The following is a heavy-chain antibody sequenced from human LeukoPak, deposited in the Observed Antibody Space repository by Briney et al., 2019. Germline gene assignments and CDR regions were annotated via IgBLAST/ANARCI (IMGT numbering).Heavy chain of an antibody. CDR1: GGSISSGSYS. Sequence: PSQTLSLTCAVSGGSISSGSYSWSWIRQPPGKGLEWIGYIYYGGSTNYNPSLKSRVTISVDTSKNEFSLKLNSVTAADTAVYYCARAGGYLLYFDSWGQGTLATVSS. D-gene: IGHD5-12*01. CDR2: IYYGGST. V-gene: IGHV4-30-4*07. J-gene: IGHJ4*02. CDR3: ARAGGYLLYFDS.